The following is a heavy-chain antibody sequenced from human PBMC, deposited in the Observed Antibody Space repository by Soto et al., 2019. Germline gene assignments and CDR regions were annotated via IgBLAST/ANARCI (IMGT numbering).Heavy chain of an antibody. Sequence: EVQLLESGGDLVQPGGSLRLSCAASGFNVGAFALNGVRQAPGKGLEWVSGISVSDAFIYYADSVRGRFSISRDASENILYLQMNSLRVDDTALYYCTRETVAGITGLDYWGPGTLVTVSS. J-gene: IGHJ4*02. V-gene: IGHV3-23*01. D-gene: IGHD1-20*01. CDR3: TRETVAGITGLDY. CDR1: GFNVGAFA. CDR2: ISVSDAFI.